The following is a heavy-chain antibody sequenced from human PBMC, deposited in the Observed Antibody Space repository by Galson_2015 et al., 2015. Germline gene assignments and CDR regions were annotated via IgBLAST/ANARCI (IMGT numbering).Heavy chain of an antibody. D-gene: IGHD5-18*01. V-gene: IGHV3-21*01. J-gene: IGHJ4*02. Sequence: SLRLSCAASGFTYSSYSMNWVRQTPGKGLEWVSSISSSSSYIYYADSVKGRFTISRDNAKNSLYLQMSSLRAEDTAVYYCARMDTAMVTYFDYWGQGTLVTVSS. CDR2: ISSSSSYI. CDR1: GFTYSSYS. CDR3: ARMDTAMVTYFDY.